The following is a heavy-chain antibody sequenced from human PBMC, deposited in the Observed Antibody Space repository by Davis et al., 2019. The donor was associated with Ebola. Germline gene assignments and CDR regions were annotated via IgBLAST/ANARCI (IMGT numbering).Heavy chain of an antibody. CDR1: GASFTGYC. CDR3: AREGRSGYSNWFDP. V-gene: IGHV4-34*01. J-gene: IGHJ5*02. Sequence: MPSQTLSLTCALYGASFTGYCWRWIRQPPGRGLEWIGEINHSGRTNYNPTLKSQVTISVDTSKNQFSLKMTSVTAADTAVYYCAREGRSGYSNWFDPWGQGTLVTVSS. CDR2: INHSGRT. D-gene: IGHD3-22*01.